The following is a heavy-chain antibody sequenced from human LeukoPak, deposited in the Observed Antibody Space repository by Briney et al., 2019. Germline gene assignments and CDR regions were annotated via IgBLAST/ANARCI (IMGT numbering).Heavy chain of an antibody. CDR1: GFSFSNAW. V-gene: IGHV3-15*01. CDR2: IKRETDAGTT. J-gene: IGHJ4*02. D-gene: IGHD3-10*01. Sequence: GGSLRLSCAASGFSFSNAWMSWVRQAPGKGLEWVGRIKRETDAGTTDYGAPVRGRFTISRDDSKSTLYLQMNSLKNEDTAVYYCTTDNGRTELPLLGYWGQGTLVTVSS. CDR3: TTDNGRTELPLLGY.